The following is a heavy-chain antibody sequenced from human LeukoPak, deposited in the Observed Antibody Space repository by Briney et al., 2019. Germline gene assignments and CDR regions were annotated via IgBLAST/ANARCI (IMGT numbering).Heavy chain of an antibody. D-gene: IGHD2/OR15-2a*01. CDR1: GPSVSGYS. Sequence: SETLSPTCALSGPSVSGYSWACIRHPPGGWLEWIGEFSHTGSPIYNTSLKSRAHIPIDTPKNQFFLTLTSVAAADRAGYSVGRPRLLFGPGPILVWGQGTLVTVSS. J-gene: IGHJ4*02. CDR3: GRPRLLFGPGPILV. CDR2: FSHTGSP. V-gene: IGHV4-34*01.